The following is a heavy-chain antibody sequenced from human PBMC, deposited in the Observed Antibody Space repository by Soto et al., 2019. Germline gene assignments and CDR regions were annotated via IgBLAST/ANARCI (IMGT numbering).Heavy chain of an antibody. Sequence: GGSLRLSCAASGFTFSNAWMSRVRQAPGKGLEWVGRIKSKTDGGTTDYAAPVKGRFTISRDDSKNTLYLQMNSLKTEDTAVYYCTTDRNWGSWAFDYWGQGTLVTVSS. CDR1: GFTFSNAW. V-gene: IGHV3-15*01. CDR2: IKSKTDGGTT. J-gene: IGHJ4*02. CDR3: TTDRNWGSWAFDY. D-gene: IGHD3-16*01.